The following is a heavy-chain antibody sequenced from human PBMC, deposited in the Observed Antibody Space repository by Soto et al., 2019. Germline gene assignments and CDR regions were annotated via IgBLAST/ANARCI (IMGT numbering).Heavy chain of an antibody. CDR2: ISYDGSNK. CDR3: ARGMYYYDSSITPFDY. CDR1: GFPFSSYA. Sequence: SCAASGFPFSSYAMHWVRQAPGKGLEWVAVISYDGSNKYYADSVKGRFTISRDNSKNTLYLQMNSLRAEDTAVYYCARGMYYYDSSITPFDYWCQGTLVTVSS. V-gene: IGHV3-30-3*01. J-gene: IGHJ4*02. D-gene: IGHD3-22*01.